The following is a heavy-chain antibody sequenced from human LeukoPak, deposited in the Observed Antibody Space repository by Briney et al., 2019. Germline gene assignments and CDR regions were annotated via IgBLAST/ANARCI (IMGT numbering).Heavy chain of an antibody. Sequence: SETLSLTCAVYGGSFSGYYWSWIRQPPGKGLEWIGGINHSGSTNYNPSLKSRVTISVDTSKNQFSLKLSSVTAADTAVYYCAASSGYYYGYYYGMDVWGQGTTVTVSS. J-gene: IGHJ6*02. CDR1: GGSFSGYY. CDR3: AASSGYYYGYYYGMDV. V-gene: IGHV4-34*01. D-gene: IGHD3-22*01. CDR2: INHSGST.